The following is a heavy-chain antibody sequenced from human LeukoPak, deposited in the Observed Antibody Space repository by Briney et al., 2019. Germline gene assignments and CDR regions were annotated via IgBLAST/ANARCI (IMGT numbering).Heavy chain of an antibody. CDR1: GFALSTYT. J-gene: IGHJ3*02. V-gene: IGHV3-48*02. CDR3: AREYSSSSGRAFDI. CDR2: ISSSSSTI. Sequence: GGSLRLSCATSGFALSTYTMNWFRQAPGKGLQWFSYISSSSSTIYYADSVKGRFTISRDNAKNSLYLQMNSLRDEDTAVYYCAREYSSSSGRAFDIWGQGTMVTVSS. D-gene: IGHD6-6*01.